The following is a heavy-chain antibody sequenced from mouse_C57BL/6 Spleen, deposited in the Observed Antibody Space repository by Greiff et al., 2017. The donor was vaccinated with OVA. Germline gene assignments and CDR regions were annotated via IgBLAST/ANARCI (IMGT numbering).Heavy chain of an antibody. CDR1: GFSLTSYG. J-gene: IGHJ4*01. D-gene: IGHD2-5*01. V-gene: IGHV2-5*01. Sequence: QVQLQQSGPGLVQPSQSLSITCTVSGFSLTSYGVHWVRQSPGKGLEWLGVIWRGGSTDYNAAFMSRLSITKDNSKSQVFFKMNSLQADDTAIYYCAKKFHSNYDAMDYWGQGTSVTVSS. CDR2: IWRGGST. CDR3: AKKFHSNYDAMDY.